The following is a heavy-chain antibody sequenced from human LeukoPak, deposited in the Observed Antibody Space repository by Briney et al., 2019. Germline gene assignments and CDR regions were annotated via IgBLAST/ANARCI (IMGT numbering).Heavy chain of an antibody. CDR2: ISSSSSYI. J-gene: IGHJ6*03. Sequence: GSLRLSCSASGFTFSSYSMNWVRQAPGKGLEWVSSISSSSSYIYYADSVKGRFTISRDNSKNTLYLQMNRLRAEDTAIYYCAKNGDRGAYCTGGTCYPYFYYYMDVWGKGTTVTI. CDR3: AKNGDRGAYCTGGTCYPYFYYYMDV. CDR1: GFTFSSYS. D-gene: IGHD2-15*01. V-gene: IGHV3-21*04.